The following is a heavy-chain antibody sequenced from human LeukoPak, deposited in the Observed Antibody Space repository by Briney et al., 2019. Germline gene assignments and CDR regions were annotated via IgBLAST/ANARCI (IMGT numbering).Heavy chain of an antibody. CDR1: GGSISSYY. J-gene: IGHJ6*02. Sequence: SETLSLTCTVSGGSISSYYCSWIRQPPGKGLEWIGYIYYSGSTNYNPSLKSRVTISVDTSKNQFSLKLSSVTAADTAVYYCAGGYRFNYYYYAMDVWGQGTTVTVSS. V-gene: IGHV4-59*01. D-gene: IGHD2-21*02. CDR3: AGGYRFNYYYYAMDV. CDR2: IYYSGST.